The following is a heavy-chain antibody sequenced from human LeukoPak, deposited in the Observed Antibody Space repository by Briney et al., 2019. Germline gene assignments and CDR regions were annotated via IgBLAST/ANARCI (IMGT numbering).Heavy chain of an antibody. V-gene: IGHV4-61*02. D-gene: IGHD6-6*01. CDR2: IYTSGST. J-gene: IGHJ6*03. CDR3: ASWIAARGYYYYYYMDV. Sequence: PSETLSLTCTVSGGSISSGSYYWSWIRQPAGKGLEWIGRIYTSGSTNYNPSLKSRVIISVDTSKNQFSLKLSSVTAADTAVYYCASWIAARGYYYYYYMDVWGKGTTVTVSS. CDR1: GGSISSGSYY.